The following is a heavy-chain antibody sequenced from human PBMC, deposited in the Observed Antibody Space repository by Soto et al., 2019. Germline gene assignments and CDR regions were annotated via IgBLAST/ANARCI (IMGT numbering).Heavy chain of an antibody. Sequence: SGPTLVNPTQTLTLTCTFSGFSLSTSGVGVGWIRQPPGKALEWLALIYWDDDKRYSPSLKSRLTITKDTSKNQVVLTMTNMDPVDTATYYCTHSTSTRHYDFWSGPRPDVWGQGTTVTVSS. V-gene: IGHV2-5*02. CDR3: THSTSTRHYDFWSGPRPDV. CDR2: IYWDDDK. D-gene: IGHD3-3*01. J-gene: IGHJ6*02. CDR1: GFSLSTSGVG.